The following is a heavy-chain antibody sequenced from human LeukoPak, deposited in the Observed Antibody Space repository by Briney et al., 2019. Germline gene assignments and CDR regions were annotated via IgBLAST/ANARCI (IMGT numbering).Heavy chain of an antibody. CDR2: ISSSSSTI. CDR1: GFTLSSYS. J-gene: IGHJ4*02. D-gene: IGHD6-19*01. V-gene: IGHV3-48*04. Sequence: GGSLRLSCAASGFTLSSYSMNWVRQAPGKGLEWVSYISSSSSTIYYADSVKGRFTISRDNAKNSLYLQMNSLRAKDTAVYYCAREVAGTIFDYWGQGTLVTVSS. CDR3: AREVAGTIFDY.